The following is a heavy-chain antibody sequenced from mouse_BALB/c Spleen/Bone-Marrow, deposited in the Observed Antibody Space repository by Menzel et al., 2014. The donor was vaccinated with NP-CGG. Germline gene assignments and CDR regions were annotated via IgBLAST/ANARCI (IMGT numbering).Heavy chain of an antibody. Sequence: EVMLVESGGGLVQPGGSRKLSCAASGFTFSSFGMHWVRQAPGKGLEWVAYISSGSSTIYYADTVKGRFTISRDNPKNTLFLEMTSLRSEDTAKYYCARRYRYDYFDCWGQGTTLTVSS. CDR1: GFTFSSFG. D-gene: IGHD2-14*01. CDR2: ISSGSSTI. CDR3: ARRYRYDYFDC. J-gene: IGHJ2*01. V-gene: IGHV5-17*02.